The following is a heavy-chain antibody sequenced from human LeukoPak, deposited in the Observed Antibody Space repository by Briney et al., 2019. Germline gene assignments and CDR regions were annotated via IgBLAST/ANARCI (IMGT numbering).Heavy chain of an antibody. Sequence: GGSLRLSCAASGFTFSSYGMHWVRQAPGKGLEWVAFIRYDGSNKYYADSVKGRFTISRDNSKNTLYLQMNSLRAEDTAVYYCAKDDLDSSGWRGPVFYYYYMDVWGKGTTATVSS. CDR3: AKDDLDSSGWRGPVFYYYYMDV. V-gene: IGHV3-30*02. CDR1: GFTFSSYG. J-gene: IGHJ6*03. CDR2: IRYDGSNK. D-gene: IGHD3-22*01.